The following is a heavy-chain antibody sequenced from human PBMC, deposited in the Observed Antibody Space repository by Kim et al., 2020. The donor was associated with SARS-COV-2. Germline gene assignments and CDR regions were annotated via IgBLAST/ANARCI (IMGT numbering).Heavy chain of an antibody. CDR1: GGSFSGYY. CDR2: INHSGST. V-gene: IGHV4-34*01. Sequence: SETLSLTCAVYGGSFSGYYWSWIRQPPGKGLEWIGEINHSGSTNYNPSLKSRVTISVDTSKNQFSLKLSSVTAADTAVYYCARARRMVNYFDYWGQGTLVTVSS. D-gene: IGHD2-15*01. J-gene: IGHJ4*02. CDR3: ARARRMVNYFDY.